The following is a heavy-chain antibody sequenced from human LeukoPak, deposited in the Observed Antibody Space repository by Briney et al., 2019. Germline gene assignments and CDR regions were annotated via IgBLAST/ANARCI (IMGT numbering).Heavy chain of an antibody. Sequence: ASVKVSCKASGYTFTSYGISWVRQAPGQGLEWMGWISAYNGNTNYAQKLQGRVTMTTDTSTSTAYMELRSLRSDDTAVYYCARRTTMVRGVNYYYGMDVWGKGTTVTVSS. J-gene: IGHJ6*04. CDR1: GYTFTSYG. CDR3: ARRTTMVRGVNYYYGMDV. V-gene: IGHV1-18*04. D-gene: IGHD3-10*01. CDR2: ISAYNGNT.